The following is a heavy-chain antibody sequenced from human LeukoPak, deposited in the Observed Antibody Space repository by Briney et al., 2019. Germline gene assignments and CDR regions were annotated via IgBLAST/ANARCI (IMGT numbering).Heavy chain of an antibody. CDR3: AKDGAGIYYDSSGYYGDAFDI. J-gene: IGHJ3*02. CDR2: ISSSSSTI. V-gene: IGHV3-48*01. Sequence: PGGSLRLSCAASGYTFSSYSMNWVRQAPGKGLEWVSYISSSSSTIYYADSVKGRFTISRDNAKNSLYLQMNSLRAEDTALYYCAKDGAGIYYDSSGYYGDAFDIWGQGTMVTVSS. D-gene: IGHD3-22*01. CDR1: GYTFSSYS.